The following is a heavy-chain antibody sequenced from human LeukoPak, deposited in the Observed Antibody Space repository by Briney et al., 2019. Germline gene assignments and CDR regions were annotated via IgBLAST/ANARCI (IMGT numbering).Heavy chain of an antibody. CDR3: ASRAVAGNYYYYGMDV. J-gene: IGHJ6*02. D-gene: IGHD6-19*01. V-gene: IGHV4-39*01. CDR1: GGSISSSSYY. CDR2: IYYSGST. Sequence: SETLSLTCTVSGGSISSSSYYWGSIRQPPGKGLEWIGSIYYSGSTYYNPSLKSRVTISVDTSKNQFSLKLSSVTAADTAVYYCASRAVAGNYYYYGMDVWGQGTTVTVSS.